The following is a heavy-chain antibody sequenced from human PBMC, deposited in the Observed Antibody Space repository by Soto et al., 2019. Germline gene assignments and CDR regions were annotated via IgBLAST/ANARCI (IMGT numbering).Heavy chain of an antibody. CDR1: GGTFSSYA. CDR3: AHYYYDSSGWRIDRYYYDY. V-gene: IGHV1-69*13. Sequence: GASVKVSCKASGGTFSSYAISWVRQAPGQGLEWMGGIIPIFGTANYAQKFQGRVTITADESTSTAYMELSSLRSEDTAVYYCAHYYYDSSGWRIDRYYYDYRGQGTLDTVSS. J-gene: IGHJ4*02. D-gene: IGHD3-22*01. CDR2: IIPIFGTA.